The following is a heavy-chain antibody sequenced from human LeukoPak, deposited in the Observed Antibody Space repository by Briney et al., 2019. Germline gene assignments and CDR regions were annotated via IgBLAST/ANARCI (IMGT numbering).Heavy chain of an antibody. CDR3: ARDRITMVRGPSGPDY. CDR2: ISSSGSAI. J-gene: IGHJ4*02. V-gene: IGHV3-11*01. CDR1: GFTFSDYY. D-gene: IGHD3-10*01. Sequence: GGSLRLSCAASGFTFSDYYMSWIRQAPGKGLEWVSYISSSGSAIYYAESVKGRFTSSRDNAKNSLYLQMNSLRAEDTAVYYCARDRITMVRGPSGPDYWGQGTLVTVSS.